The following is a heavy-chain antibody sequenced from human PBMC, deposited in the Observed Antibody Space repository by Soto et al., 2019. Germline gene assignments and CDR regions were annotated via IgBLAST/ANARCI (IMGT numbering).Heavy chain of an antibody. CDR2: ISAYNGNT. Sequence: QVQLVQSGAEVKKPGASVKVSCKASGYTFTSYGISWVRQAPGQGLEWMGWISAYNGNTNYAQKLQGRVTMTTDTSTSTAYMELRSLRSDDTAVYYCARDRPPHYYDSSGPMDVWGQGTTVTVSS. V-gene: IGHV1-18*01. J-gene: IGHJ6*02. CDR1: GYTFTSYG. D-gene: IGHD3-22*01. CDR3: ARDRPPHYYDSSGPMDV.